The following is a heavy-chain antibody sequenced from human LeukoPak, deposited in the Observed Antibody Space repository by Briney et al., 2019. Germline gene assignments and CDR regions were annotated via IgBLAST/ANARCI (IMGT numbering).Heavy chain of an antibody. CDR1: GFTFRNYW. CDR3: TRLSTSVAGGDH. D-gene: IGHD6-19*01. Sequence: PGGSLRLSCVASGFTFRNYWMSWVRQTPGKGLEWVANIKKDGSEEYYVDSVKTRFTISRDNAKNSLYLQLNSVIVEDTAVYYCTRLSTSVAGGDHWGQGTLVTVSS. V-gene: IGHV3-7*01. J-gene: IGHJ4*02. CDR2: IKKDGSEE.